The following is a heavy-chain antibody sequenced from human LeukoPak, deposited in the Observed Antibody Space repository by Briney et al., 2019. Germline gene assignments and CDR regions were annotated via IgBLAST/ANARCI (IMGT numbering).Heavy chain of an antibody. CDR1: GGTFSSYA. V-gene: IGHV1-69*10. D-gene: IGHD3-16*01. CDR3: ARGVGGSLSYYFDY. CDR2: IIPILGTA. J-gene: IGHJ4*02. Sequence: ASVKVSCKASGGTFSSYAISWVRQAPGQGLEWMGGIIPILGTANYAQKFQGRVTITADKSTSTAYMELSSLRSEDTAVYYCARGVGGSLSYYFDYWGQGTLVTVSS.